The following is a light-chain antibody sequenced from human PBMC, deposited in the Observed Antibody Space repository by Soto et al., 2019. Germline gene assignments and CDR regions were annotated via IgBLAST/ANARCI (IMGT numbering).Light chain of an antibody. CDR3: AAWDDSLNGYVV. V-gene: IGLV1-44*01. J-gene: IGLJ2*01. Sequence: QSVLTQPPSASGTPGQRVTISCSGSSSNIGSNTVNWYQQLPGTAPKLLIYSNNQRPSGVPDRFSGSKSGTSASLAISGLQYEDEVDYYCAAWDDSLNGYVVFGGGTKVTVL. CDR2: SNN. CDR1: SSNIGSNT.